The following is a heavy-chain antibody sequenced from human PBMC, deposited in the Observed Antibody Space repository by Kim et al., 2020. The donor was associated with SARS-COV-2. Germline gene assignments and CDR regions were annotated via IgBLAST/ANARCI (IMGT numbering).Heavy chain of an antibody. J-gene: IGHJ4*02. D-gene: IGHD2-15*01. Sequence: GGSLRLSCSASGFTFSSYAMHWVRQAPGKGLEYVSAISSNGGSTYYADSVKGRFTISRDNSKNTLYLQMSSLRAEDTAVYYCVKDSRADRYCSGGSCYYFDYWGQGTLVTVSS. CDR2: ISSNGGST. CDR1: GFTFSSYA. CDR3: VKDSRADRYCSGGSCYYFDY. V-gene: IGHV3-64D*06.